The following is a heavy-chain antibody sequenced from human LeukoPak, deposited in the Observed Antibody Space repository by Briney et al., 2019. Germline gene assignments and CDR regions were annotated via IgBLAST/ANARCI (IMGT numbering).Heavy chain of an antibody. CDR2: IKQDGSEK. D-gene: IGHD4-17*01. V-gene: IGHV3-7*01. J-gene: IGHJ4*02. CDR3: AKGARYGPWDY. CDR1: GFTFSSYW. Sequence: GGSLRLSCTASGFTFSSYWMSWVRQAPGKGLEWVANIKQDGSEKYYVDSVKGRFTISRDNSKNMLYLQMNSLRGEDTAVYYCAKGARYGPWDYWGRGTLLTVSS.